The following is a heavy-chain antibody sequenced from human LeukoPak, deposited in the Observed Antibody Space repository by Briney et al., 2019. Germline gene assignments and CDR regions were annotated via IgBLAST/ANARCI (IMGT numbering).Heavy chain of an antibody. CDR3: ARDHEDYGDFPLFDY. CDR1: GYTFTSYG. CDR2: ISAYNGNT. Sequence: ASVKVSCKASGYTFTSYGISWVRQAPGQGLEWMGWISAYNGNTNYAQKLQGRVTMTTDTSTSTAYMELRSLRSDDTAVYYCARDHEDYGDFPLFDYWGQGTLVTVSS. V-gene: IGHV1-18*01. D-gene: IGHD4-17*01. J-gene: IGHJ4*02.